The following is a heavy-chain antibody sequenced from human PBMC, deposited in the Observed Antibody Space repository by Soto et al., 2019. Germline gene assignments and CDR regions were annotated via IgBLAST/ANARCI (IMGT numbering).Heavy chain of an antibody. CDR2: LANDGSYQ. CDR1: GFTFSGYG. V-gene: IGHV3-30*03. Sequence: QVHLVESGGGVVQPGRSLRLSCAASGFTFSGYGMHWVRQAPGEGLQWVAVLANDGSYQYYADSLKGRVTISRDNSKNTLYLQMDSLRPEDTAVYYCARSSGGSSWYAPDYWGQGTLVTVSP. D-gene: IGHD6-13*01. CDR3: ARSSGGSSWYAPDY. J-gene: IGHJ4*02.